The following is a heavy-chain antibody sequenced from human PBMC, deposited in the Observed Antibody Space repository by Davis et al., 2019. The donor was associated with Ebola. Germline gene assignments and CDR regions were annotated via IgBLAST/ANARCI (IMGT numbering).Heavy chain of an antibody. J-gene: IGHJ6*02. CDR2: INPNSGGT. Sequence: ASVKVSCKASGYTFAGYYMHWVRQAPGQGLEWMGWINPNSGGTNYAQKFQGWVTMTRDTSISTAYMELSRLRSDDTAVYYCARERWERIAARPGGHYYYYYGMDVWGQGTTVTVSS. CDR1: GYTFAGYY. D-gene: IGHD6-6*01. V-gene: IGHV1-2*04. CDR3: ARERWERIAARPGGHYYYYYGMDV.